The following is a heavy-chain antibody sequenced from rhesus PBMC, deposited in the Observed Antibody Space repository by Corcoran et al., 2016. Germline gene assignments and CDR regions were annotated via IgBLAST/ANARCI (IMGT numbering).Heavy chain of an antibody. CDR1: GYTFTDYY. Sequence: EVQLVQSGAEVKKPGASVKISCKASGYTFTDYYLHWVRQAPGKGFDWMGGVDPEEGDTKPAQKFQDRVTITADTSTDTAYMELSSLRSEDTAVYYCATERGIAGTADLYGLDSWGQGVVVTVSS. J-gene: IGHJ6*01. V-gene: IGHV1-111*02. CDR2: VDPEEGDT. D-gene: IGHD1-1-1*01. CDR3: ATERGIAGTADLYGLDS.